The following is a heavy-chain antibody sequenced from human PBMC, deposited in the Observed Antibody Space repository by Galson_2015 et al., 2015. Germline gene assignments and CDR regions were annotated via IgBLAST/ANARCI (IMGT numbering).Heavy chain of an antibody. CDR1: DGSINSSTYY. D-gene: IGHD3-10*02. J-gene: IGHJ5*02. CDR2: IYYSGNT. CDR3: ASGFTNYVGWFDP. Sequence: LSLTCSVSDGSINSSTYYWGWIRQPPGKGLEWIGSIYYSGNTYYNPSLKSRVTISVDTSKSQFSLRLNSVTAADTAVYYCASGFTNYVGWFDPWGQGTLVTVSS. V-gene: IGHV4-39*01.